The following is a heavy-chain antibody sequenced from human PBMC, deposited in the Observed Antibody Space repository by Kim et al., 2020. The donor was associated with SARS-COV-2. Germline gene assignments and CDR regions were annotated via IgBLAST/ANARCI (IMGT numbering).Heavy chain of an antibody. Sequence: SETLSLTCTVSGGSISSGDYYWSWIRQHPGKGLEWIGYTSYSGSTYYNLSLKSRITISTDTSKNHFSLTLTSVTTADTAVYYCATEAGVAFDIWGQGTM. CDR1: GGSISSGDYY. J-gene: IGHJ3*02. CDR3: ATEAGVAFDI. V-gene: IGHV4-30-4*01. D-gene: IGHD6-13*01. CDR2: TSYSGST.